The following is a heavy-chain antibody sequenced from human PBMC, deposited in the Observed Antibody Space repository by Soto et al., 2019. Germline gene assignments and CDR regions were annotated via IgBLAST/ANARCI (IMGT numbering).Heavy chain of an antibody. CDR3: ARSTSPGDFWSGNYMDV. CDR1: GGTFSSYA. D-gene: IGHD3-3*01. Sequence: SVKVSCKASGGTFSSYAISWVRQAPGQGLEWMGGIIPIFGTANYAQKFQGRVTITADESTSTAYMELSSLRSEDTAVYYCARSTSPGDFWSGNYMDVWGKGTTVTVSS. V-gene: IGHV1-69*13. CDR2: IIPIFGTA. J-gene: IGHJ6*03.